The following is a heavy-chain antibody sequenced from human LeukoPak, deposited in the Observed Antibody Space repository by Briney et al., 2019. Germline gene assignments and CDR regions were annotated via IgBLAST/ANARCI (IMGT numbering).Heavy chain of an antibody. V-gene: IGHV1-69*05. Sequence: ASVKVSCKASGGTFSNYGVSWVRQAPGQGLEWMERIIPIFGTTNYAQRFQGRVTITTDESTSTVYMELSSLRSEDTAVYYCARDPLELTSPSFAHYSDYWGQGTLVTVSS. J-gene: IGHJ4*02. CDR3: ARDPLELTSPSFAHYSDY. CDR2: IIPIFGTT. CDR1: GGTFSNYG. D-gene: IGHD1-7*01.